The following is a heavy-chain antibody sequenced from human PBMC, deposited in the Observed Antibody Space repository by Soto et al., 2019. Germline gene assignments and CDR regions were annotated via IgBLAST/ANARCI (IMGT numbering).Heavy chain of an antibody. CDR2: IWYDGSNK. V-gene: IGHV3-33*01. D-gene: IGHD2-2*02. Sequence: GGSLRLSCAASGFTFSSYGMHWVRQAPGKGLEWVAVIWYDGSNKYYADSVKGRFTISRDNSKNTLYLQMNSLRAEDTAVYYCARDPVVVPAAIRXSATPKADYYYYYGMDVWGQGTTVTVSS. CDR1: GFTFSSYG. CDR3: ARDPVVVPAAIRXSATPKADYYYYYGMDV. J-gene: IGHJ6*02.